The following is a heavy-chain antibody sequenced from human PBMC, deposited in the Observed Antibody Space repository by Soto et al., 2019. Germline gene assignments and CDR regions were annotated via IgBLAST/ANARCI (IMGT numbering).Heavy chain of an antibody. D-gene: IGHD6-13*01. CDR3: AKGSHSSRPYYFDY. CDR1: GGTFSSYT. V-gene: IGHV1-69*02. J-gene: IGHJ4*02. Sequence: ASVKVSCKASGGTFSSYTISWVRQAPGQGLEWMGRIIAILGIANYAQKFQGRVTITADKSTSTAYMELSSLRSEDTAVYYCAKGSHSSRPYYFDYWGQGSLVTVSS. CDR2: IIAILGIA.